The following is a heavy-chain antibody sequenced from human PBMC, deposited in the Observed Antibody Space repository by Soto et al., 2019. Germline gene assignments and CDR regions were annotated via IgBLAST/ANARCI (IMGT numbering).Heavy chain of an antibody. Sequence: LRLSCAASGFTLSNYWMSWVRQALGKGLEWVAXIKPXGXEXSXVXSXXXXFTISTDNAKNALNLTAVTAADTAVYYCARGTMLRGPGYYYAMDVWGQGTTVTVSS. CDR2: IKPXGXEX. J-gene: IGHJ6*02. CDR3: ARGTMLRGPGYYYAMDV. CDR1: GFTLSNYW. V-gene: IGHV3-7*03. D-gene: IGHD3-10*01.